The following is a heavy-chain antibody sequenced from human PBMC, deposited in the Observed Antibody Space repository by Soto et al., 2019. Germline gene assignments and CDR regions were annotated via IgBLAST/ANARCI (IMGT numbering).Heavy chain of an antibody. V-gene: IGHV1-24*01. CDR2: FDPEDGET. D-gene: IGHD1-1*01. CDR1: GYTLTELS. J-gene: IGHJ5*02. Sequence: ASVKVSCKVSGYTLTELSMHWVRQAPGKGLEWMGGFDPEDGETIYAQKFQGRVTMTEDTSTDTAYMELSSLRSEDTAVYYCVTTGWNDDTFWFDPWGQGTLVTVSS. CDR3: VTTGWNDDTFWFDP.